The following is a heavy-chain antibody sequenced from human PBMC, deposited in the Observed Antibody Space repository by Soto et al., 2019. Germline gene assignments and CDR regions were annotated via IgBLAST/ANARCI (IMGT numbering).Heavy chain of an antibody. J-gene: IGHJ4*02. CDR3: ARARGLLLWFGELQGFDY. Sequence: SETLSLTCAVYGGSFSGYYWSWIRQPPGKGLEWIGEINHSGSTNYNPSLKSRVTISVDTAKNQFSLKLSSVTAAATAVYYCARARGLLLWFGELQGFDYWGQGTLVTVSS. D-gene: IGHD3-10*01. CDR1: GGSFSGYY. CDR2: INHSGST. V-gene: IGHV4-34*01.